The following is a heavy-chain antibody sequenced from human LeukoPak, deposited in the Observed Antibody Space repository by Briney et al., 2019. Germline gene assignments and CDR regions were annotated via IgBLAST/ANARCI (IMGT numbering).Heavy chain of an antibody. D-gene: IGHD3-3*01. CDR1: GFTFSSYA. V-gene: IGHV3-23*01. J-gene: IGHJ6*02. CDR3: AKDRTTFGVITGYGMDV. Sequence: GGSLRLSCAASGFTFSSYAMSWVRQAPGSGLEWVSGISGSGGRTFNADSVKGRFTITRDNSKNTLYLQMNSLRAEDTAVYYCAKDRTTFGVITGYGMDVWGQGTTVTVSS. CDR2: ISGSGGRT.